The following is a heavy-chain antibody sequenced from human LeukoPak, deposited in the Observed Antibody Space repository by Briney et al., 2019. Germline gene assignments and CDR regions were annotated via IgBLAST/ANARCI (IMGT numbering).Heavy chain of an antibody. D-gene: IGHD2-15*01. CDR3: ARVTGYVVEDYFDY. Sequence: SETLFLTCSCSGGSISSYYWSWIRQPPGKGLEWIGYIYYSGSTYYNPSLKSRVTISVDTSKNQFSLRLSSVTAADTAVYYCARVTGYVVEDYFDYWGQGTLVTVSS. CDR1: GGSISSYY. V-gene: IGHV4-59*01. J-gene: IGHJ4*02. CDR2: IYYSGST.